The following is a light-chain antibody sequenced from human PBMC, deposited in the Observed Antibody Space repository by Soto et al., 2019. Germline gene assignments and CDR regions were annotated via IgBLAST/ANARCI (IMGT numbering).Light chain of an antibody. CDR1: QSVTSSY. Sequence: EIVLTQSPGTLSLSPGERATLTCRASQSVTSSYLAWYQQKPGQAPRLLMYGASSRATGIPDRFSDSGSGTDFTLTISRLEPEDFAVYYCQQYGSSPLTFGPGTKVDIK. CDR2: GAS. V-gene: IGKV3-20*01. CDR3: QQYGSSPLT. J-gene: IGKJ3*01.